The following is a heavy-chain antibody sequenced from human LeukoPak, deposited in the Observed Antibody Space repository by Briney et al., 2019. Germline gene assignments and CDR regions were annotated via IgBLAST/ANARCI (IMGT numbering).Heavy chain of an antibody. V-gene: IGHV3-30-3*01. CDR3: ARMNYVSSGWGAPFDY. Sequence: GGSLRLSCAASGFTFSSYAMRWVRQAPGKGLEWVAVISYDGSNKYYADSVKGRFTISRDNSKNTLYLQMNSLRAEDTAVYYCARMNYVSSGWGAPFDYWGQGTLVTVSS. CDR2: ISYDGSNK. J-gene: IGHJ4*02. CDR1: GFTFSSYA. D-gene: IGHD1-7*01.